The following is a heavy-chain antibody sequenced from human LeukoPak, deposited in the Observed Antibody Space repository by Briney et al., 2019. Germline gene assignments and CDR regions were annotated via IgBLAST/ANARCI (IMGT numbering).Heavy chain of an antibody. J-gene: IGHJ4*02. CDR3: ARERQNKDFWSGGDY. V-gene: IGHV3-7*01. CDR2: IKQDGSEK. Sequence: GGSLRLSCAASGFTFSTYWMSWVRQAPGKGLEWVAKIKQDGSEKYYVDSVKGRFTISRDNAKNSLYLQMNTLRPEDTAVYYCARERQNKDFWSGGDYWGQGTLVTVSS. CDR1: GFTFSTYW. D-gene: IGHD3-3*01.